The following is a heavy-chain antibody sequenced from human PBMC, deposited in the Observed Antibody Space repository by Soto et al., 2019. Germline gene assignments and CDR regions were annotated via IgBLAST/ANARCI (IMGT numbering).Heavy chain of an antibody. CDR3: ARRHDSSSYSFFQY. CDR1: GGTFSRFY. V-gene: IGHV4-34*01. CDR2: MNHSGYS. Sequence: QVQLQQWGAGLLKPSETLSLTCGVYGGTFSRFYWSWIRQPPGKGLEWIGEMNHSGYSNYTPSLKSRAAISVDTSKNQVSLRVNSVTAADTAVYFCARRHDSSSYSFFQYWGQGTLVTVSS. D-gene: IGHD6-13*01. J-gene: IGHJ1*01.